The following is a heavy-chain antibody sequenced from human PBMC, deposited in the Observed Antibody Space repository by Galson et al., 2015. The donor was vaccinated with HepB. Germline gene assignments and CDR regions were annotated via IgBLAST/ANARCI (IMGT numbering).Heavy chain of an antibody. V-gene: IGHV4-34*01. CDR1: GGSFSGYY. D-gene: IGHD3-16*01. CDR3: ARGRRLGPLGY. CDR2: INHSGST. Sequence: SETLSLTCAVYGGSFSGYYWSWIRQPPGKGLEWIGEINHSGSTNYNPSLKSRVTISVDTSKNQFSLKLSSVTAADTAVYYCARGRRLGPLGYWGQGTLVTVSS. J-gene: IGHJ4*02.